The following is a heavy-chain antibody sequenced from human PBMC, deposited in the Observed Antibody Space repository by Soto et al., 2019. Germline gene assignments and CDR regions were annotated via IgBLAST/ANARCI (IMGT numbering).Heavy chain of an antibody. V-gene: IGHV4-59*12. CDR1: NGSICGFY. D-gene: IGHD1-26*01. CDR3: VRVGVGIGNHFDS. Sequence: KPSETLSLTCSVSNGSICGFYWTWIRQPPGKILEWIGYIHYSGRTDYNPSLTSRATMSVDTSKNQFSLNLKSITAADTAVYYCVRVGVGIGNHFDSWGQGTLVTASS. CDR2: IHYSGRT. J-gene: IGHJ4*02.